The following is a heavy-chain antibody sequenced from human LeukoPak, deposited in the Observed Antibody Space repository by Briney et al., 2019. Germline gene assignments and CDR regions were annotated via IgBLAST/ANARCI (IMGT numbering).Heavy chain of an antibody. D-gene: IGHD5-18*01. V-gene: IGHV3-48*03. Sequence: GSLRLSCAASGFTFSSYEMNWVRQAPGKGLEWVSYISSGGYTIYYADSVKGRFTISRDNAKNSLYLQMNSLRAEDTAVYYCAREGTAMVSFDYWGQGTLVTVSS. J-gene: IGHJ4*02. CDR1: GFTFSSYE. CDR2: ISSGGYTI. CDR3: AREGTAMVSFDY.